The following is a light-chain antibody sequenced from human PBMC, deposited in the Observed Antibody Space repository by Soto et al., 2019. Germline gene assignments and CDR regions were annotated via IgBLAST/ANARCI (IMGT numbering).Light chain of an antibody. CDR2: CAS. V-gene: IGKV4-1*01. Sequence: DIVMTQSPDSLALSLGERATINCKSSQSLLFTSNSKNYLAWYQQKPGQPPKLLIYCASTRESGVPDRFSGSGSGTEFILTITSLQSEDSAVYYCQEYNTWPWTFGQGTKVDIK. J-gene: IGKJ1*01. CDR3: QEYNTWPWT. CDR1: QSLLFTSNSKNY.